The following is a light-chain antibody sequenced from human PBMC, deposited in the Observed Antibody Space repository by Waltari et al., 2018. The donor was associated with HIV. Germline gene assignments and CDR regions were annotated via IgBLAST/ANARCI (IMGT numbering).Light chain of an antibody. CDR1: SSDVCGYNY. J-gene: IGLJ2*01. CDR3: SSYTSSSTLN. Sequence: QSALTQPASVSGSPGQSITIPCTGTSSDVCGYNYVSWYQQHPGKAPKLLIYDVSNRPSGVSNRFSGSKSGNTASLTISGLQAEDEADYYCSSYTSSSTLNFGGGTKLTVL. V-gene: IGLV2-14*03. CDR2: DVS.